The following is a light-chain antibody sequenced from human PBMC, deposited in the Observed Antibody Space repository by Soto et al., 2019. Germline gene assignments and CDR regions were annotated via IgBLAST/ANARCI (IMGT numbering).Light chain of an antibody. CDR3: QKYNSVPLT. V-gene: IGKV1-27*01. CDR2: DAA. CDR1: QGIITY. J-gene: IGKJ4*01. Sequence: DIQMTQSPSSLSASVGDRVTITCRASQGIITYLAWYQQKPGKVPTLLIYDAAPLQSAVPSRFSGSGSGTDSTSPISSLQPEEVATYYCQKYNSVPLTFGGGTKVEIK.